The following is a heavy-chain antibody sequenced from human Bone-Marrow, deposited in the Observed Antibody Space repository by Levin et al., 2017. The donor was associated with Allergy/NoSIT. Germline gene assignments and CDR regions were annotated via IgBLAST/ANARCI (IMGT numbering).Heavy chain of an antibody. V-gene: IGHV3-72*01. CDR1: GFSFNDHS. D-gene: IGHD6-19*01. J-gene: IGHJ4*02. Sequence: PGGSLRLSCAASGFSFNDHSMNWVRQAPGKGLEWVGRTRNKANIYTTEYAASVKGRFTISRDDSRSSLFLQMNSPQTEDTAGYYCAREGDSSAYYIDFDYWGQGTLVTVSS. CDR3: AREGDSSAYYIDFDY. CDR2: TRNKANIYTT.